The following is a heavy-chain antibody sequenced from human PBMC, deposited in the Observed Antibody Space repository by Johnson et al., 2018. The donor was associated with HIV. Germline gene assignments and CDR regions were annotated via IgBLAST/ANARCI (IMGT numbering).Heavy chain of an antibody. CDR1: GFTFSNYG. D-gene: IGHD3-22*01. V-gene: IGHV3-30*18. CDR2: ITYDGSHK. J-gene: IGHJ3*02. CDR3: AKGEYFDSGGYYHVVMNGFDI. Sequence: QMQLVESGGGVVQPGRSLRLSCAASGFTFSNYGMHWVRQAPGKGLEWVALITYDGSHKYYEDPVKGRFTISRDNSKNTVWLQLNSLRAEDTGVYYCAKGEYFDSGGYYHVVMNGFDIWGQGTTVIVSS.